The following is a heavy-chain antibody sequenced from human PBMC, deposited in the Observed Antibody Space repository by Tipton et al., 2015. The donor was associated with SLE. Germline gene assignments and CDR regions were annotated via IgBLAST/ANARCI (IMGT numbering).Heavy chain of an antibody. Sequence: TLSLTCTVSGGSISSHYWSWIRQPPGKGLEWIGYIYTSGSTNYNPSLKSRVTISVDTSKNQFSLKLSSVTAADTAVYYCARGLSYFDYWGQGTLVTVSS. V-gene: IGHV4-4*08. CDR1: GGSISSHY. D-gene: IGHD3-22*01. CDR2: IYTSGST. CDR3: ARGLSYFDY. J-gene: IGHJ4*02.